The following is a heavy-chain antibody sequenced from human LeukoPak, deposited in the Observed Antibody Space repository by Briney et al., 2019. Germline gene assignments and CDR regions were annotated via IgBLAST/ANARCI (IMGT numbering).Heavy chain of an antibody. D-gene: IGHD3-10*02. J-gene: IGHJ6*04. CDR2: ISSSGSTI. CDR1: GLTFRTSW. V-gene: IGHV3-48*03. Sequence: GGSLRLSCGASGLTFRTSWMNWVRQAPGKGLEWVSYISSSGSTIYYADSVKGRFTISRDNAKNSLYLQMNSLRAEDTAVYYCAELGITMIGGVWGKGTTVTISS. CDR3: AELGITMIGGV.